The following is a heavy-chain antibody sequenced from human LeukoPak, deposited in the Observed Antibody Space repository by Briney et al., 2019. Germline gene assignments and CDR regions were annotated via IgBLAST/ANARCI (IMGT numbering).Heavy chain of an antibody. V-gene: IGHV4-59*12. Sequence: PSETLSLTCTVSDDSITMYYWTWIRQPPGKGLEWIGYVDHTGSTNFNPSLNGRVSISRDTSKNQFSLKLSSVTAADTAVYYCAREKSIAAAGTGYYYYYYMDVWGKGTTVTISS. CDR1: DDSITMYY. CDR2: VDHTGST. CDR3: AREKSIAAAGTGYYYYYYMDV. J-gene: IGHJ6*03. D-gene: IGHD6-13*01.